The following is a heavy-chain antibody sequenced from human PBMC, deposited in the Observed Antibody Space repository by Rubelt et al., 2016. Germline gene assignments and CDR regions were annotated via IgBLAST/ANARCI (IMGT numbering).Heavy chain of an antibody. CDR3: ARTKQGGTYLRTDAFDI. D-gene: IGHD3-16*01. CDR2: IYYSGNT. V-gene: IGHV4-39*01. J-gene: IGHJ3*02. CDR1: GGSISSSSYY. Sequence: QLQLQESGPGLVKPSETLSLTCTVSGGSISSSSYYWGWIRQPPGKGLEWIGCIYYSGNTYYNPSLKSRVTISVDTSRNQFSLKLSSVTAADTAVYYCARTKQGGTYLRTDAFDIWGQGTMVTVSS.